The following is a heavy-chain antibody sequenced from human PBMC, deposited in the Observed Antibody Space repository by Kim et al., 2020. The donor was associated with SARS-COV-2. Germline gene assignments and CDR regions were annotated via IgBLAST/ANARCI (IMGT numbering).Heavy chain of an antibody. V-gene: IGHV3-15*01. CDR2: IKSKTDGGTT. J-gene: IGHJ6*04. CDR1: GFTFSNAW. D-gene: IGHD3-9*01. Sequence: VGSLRLSCAASGFTFSNAWMSWVRQAPGKGLEWVGRIKSKTDGGTTDYAAPVKGRFTISRDDSKNTLYLQMNSLKTEDTAVYYCTTLLRYFDWLAVKYYYYGMDVWGKGTTVRVSS. CDR3: TTLLRYFDWLAVKYYYYGMDV.